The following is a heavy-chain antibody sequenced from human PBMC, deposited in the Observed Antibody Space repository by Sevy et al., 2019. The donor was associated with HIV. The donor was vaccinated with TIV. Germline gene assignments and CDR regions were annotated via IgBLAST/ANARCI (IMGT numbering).Heavy chain of an antibody. CDR3: ATSPDYYGSSRDAFDI. Sequence: ASVKVSCKVSGYSVSDLSKHWVRQAPGKGLEWMGGCDPEDGETIYAQKFQDRVTMTEDTYTQKAYMELSSLRSEDTAVYYCATSPDYYGSSRDAFDIWGQGTMVTVSS. J-gene: IGHJ3*02. CDR1: GYSVSDLS. V-gene: IGHV1-24*01. CDR2: CDPEDGET. D-gene: IGHD3-22*01.